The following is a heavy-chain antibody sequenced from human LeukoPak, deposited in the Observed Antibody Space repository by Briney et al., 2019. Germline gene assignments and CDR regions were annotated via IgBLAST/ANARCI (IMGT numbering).Heavy chain of an antibody. V-gene: IGHV1-2*02. CDR3: ALMPGYSSGWIRNYFDY. CDR1: GGTFSTYA. J-gene: IGHJ4*02. CDR2: INPNSGGT. Sequence: ASVKVSCKASGGTFSTYAISWVRQVPGQGLEWMGWINPNSGGTNYAQKFQGRVTMTRDTSISTAYMELSRLRSDDTAVYYCALMPGYSSGWIRNYFDYWGQGTLVTVSS. D-gene: IGHD6-19*01.